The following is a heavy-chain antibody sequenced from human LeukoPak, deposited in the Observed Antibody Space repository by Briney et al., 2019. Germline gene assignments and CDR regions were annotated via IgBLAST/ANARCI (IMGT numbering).Heavy chain of an antibody. Sequence: SETLSLTCTVSGGSISSYYWSWIRQPPGKGLEWVGYIYYSGSTNYNPSLKRRVTISVDTSKNQFSLKLSSVTAADTAVYYCARLTALYYFDYWGQGTLVTVSS. CDR1: GGSISSYY. CDR2: IYYSGST. CDR3: ARLTALYYFDY. D-gene: IGHD2-15*01. V-gene: IGHV4-59*01. J-gene: IGHJ4*02.